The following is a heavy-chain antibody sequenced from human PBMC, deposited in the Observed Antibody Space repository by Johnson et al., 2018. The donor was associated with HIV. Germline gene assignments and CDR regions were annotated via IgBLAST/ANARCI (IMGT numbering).Heavy chain of an antibody. CDR1: GFTFSSYA. D-gene: IGHD6-25*01. V-gene: IGHV3-38-3*01. CDR2: ISGGST. CDR3: ARGRKDIGAADGLDNDAFDM. Sequence: VQLVESGGGLVQPGGSLRLSCAASGFTFSSYAMSWVRQAPGKGLEWVSSISGGSTYYADSRQGRFTISRDNSKNTLHLQMDNLRAEDSALYYCARGRKDIGAADGLDNDAFDMWGQGTLVTVS. J-gene: IGHJ3*02.